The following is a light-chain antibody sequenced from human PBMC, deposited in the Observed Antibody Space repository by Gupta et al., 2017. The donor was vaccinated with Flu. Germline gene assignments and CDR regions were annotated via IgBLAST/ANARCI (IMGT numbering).Light chain of an antibody. Sequence: EIVLTQSPATLSLSPGESATLSCRASQSVRTYLAWYQQKGGQAPRLLLYDASKRATGVPARFSGSGSGTDFTLNIRSLEPEDFAVYYCQQRSNWFTFGGGTKVEI. V-gene: IGKV3-11*01. CDR1: QSVRTY. J-gene: IGKJ4*01. CDR3: QQRSNWFT. CDR2: DAS.